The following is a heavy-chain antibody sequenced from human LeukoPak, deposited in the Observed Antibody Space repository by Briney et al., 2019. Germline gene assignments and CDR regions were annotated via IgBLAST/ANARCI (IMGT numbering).Heavy chain of an antibody. CDR2: ISSSSTYI. D-gene: IGHD2-2*01. CDR1: GFTFDSYG. J-gene: IGHJ4*02. Sequence: GGSLRLSCAASGFTFDSYGMNWVRQAPGKGLEWISSISSSSTYIYYADSVKGRFTISRDNAKNSPYLQMNSLRAEDTAVYYCARAYCSSTRCSYYFDSWGQGTLVTVSS. CDR3: ARAYCSSTRCSYYFDS. V-gene: IGHV3-21*01.